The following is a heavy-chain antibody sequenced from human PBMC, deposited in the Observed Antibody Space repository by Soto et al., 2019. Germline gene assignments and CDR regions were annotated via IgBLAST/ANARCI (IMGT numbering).Heavy chain of an antibody. CDR3: ARCSTSCYSGFEY. J-gene: IGHJ4*02. CDR1: GYTFSRYA. CDR2: IDTSNGHT. Sequence: EASVKVSCKASGYTFSRYAISWVRQAPGQGLEWMGWIDTSNGHTNYAQNFQGRVTLTTDTSTTTVFMELRSLRSDDTALYYCARCSTSCYSGFEYWGQGTLVTVSS. D-gene: IGHD2-2*01. V-gene: IGHV1-18*01.